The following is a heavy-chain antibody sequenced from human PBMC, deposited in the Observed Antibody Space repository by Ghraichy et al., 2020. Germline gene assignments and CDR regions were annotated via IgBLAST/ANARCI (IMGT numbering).Heavy chain of an antibody. Sequence: SETLSLTCTVSGGSVSNTLYYCGWIRLSPVKGLEWIGSVYYSGRTFYNPSLETRVTLSVDTSNNQISLNLKSVTAADTAAYFCATRRYGSGSYPYYFDYWGQGTLVTVSA. CDR1: GGSVSNTLYY. CDR2: VYYSGRT. CDR3: ATRRYGSGSYPYYFDY. D-gene: IGHD3-10*01. V-gene: IGHV4-39*01. J-gene: IGHJ4*02.